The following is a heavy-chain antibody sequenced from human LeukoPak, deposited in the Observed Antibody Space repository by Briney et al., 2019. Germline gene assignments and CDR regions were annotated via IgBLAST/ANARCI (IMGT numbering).Heavy chain of an antibody. D-gene: IGHD2-2*01. V-gene: IGHV3-23*01. CDR3: AKATCSSTSCYRNFEY. CDR2: ISASGGTT. CDR1: GVTFSSYA. J-gene: IGHJ4*02. Sequence: GGSLRLSCAASGVTFSSYAMGWVRQASGKGLEWVSAISASGGTTYYADSVKGRFTISRDNSKDALYLQMNSLRAEDTAVYYCAKATCSSTSCYRNFEYWGQGTLVTVSS.